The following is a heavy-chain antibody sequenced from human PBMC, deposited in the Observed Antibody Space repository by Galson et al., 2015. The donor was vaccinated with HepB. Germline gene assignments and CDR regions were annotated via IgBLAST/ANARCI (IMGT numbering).Heavy chain of an antibody. J-gene: IGHJ3*02. Sequence: CAISGDSVSSNSVAWNWIRQSPSRGLEWPGRIYYRYKWYNDYAVSVKSRITINPDTSKNQFSLQLNSVTPEDTAVYWCAREKMAGFDIWGQGTMVTVSS. CDR3: AREKMAGFDI. D-gene: IGHD6-19*01. CDR2: IYYRYKWYN. CDR1: GDSVSSNSVA. V-gene: IGHV6-1*01.